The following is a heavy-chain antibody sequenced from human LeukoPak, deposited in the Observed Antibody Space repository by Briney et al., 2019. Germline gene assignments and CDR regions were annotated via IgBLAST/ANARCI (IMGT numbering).Heavy chain of an antibody. CDR1: GFTFSDYY. Sequence: PGGSLRLSCAASGFTFSDYYMSWIRQAPGKGLEWVSYISSSGSTIYYADSVKGRFTISRDNAKNSLYLQMNSLRAEDTAVYYCARDNYDYVWGSYRYTAPDYWGQGTLVTVSS. J-gene: IGHJ4*02. CDR2: ISSSGSTI. V-gene: IGHV3-11*01. D-gene: IGHD3-16*02. CDR3: ARDNYDYVWGSYRYTAPDY.